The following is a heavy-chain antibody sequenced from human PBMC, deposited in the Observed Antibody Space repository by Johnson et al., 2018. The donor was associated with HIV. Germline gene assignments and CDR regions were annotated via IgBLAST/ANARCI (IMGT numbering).Heavy chain of an antibody. CDR3: TKLVGYCSGGGCYTPGDI. J-gene: IGHJ3*02. CDR1: GFTFSDHY. CDR2: IRSKGNNYAT. D-gene: IGHD2-15*01. Sequence: LVKPGGSLRLSCAGSGFTFSDHYMSWVRQAPGKGLEWVGHIRSKGNNYATAYAASVKGRFTISRDDSQNTAYLQMNRLKTEDTAVYYCTKLVGYCSGGGCYTPGDIWGQGTMVTVSS. V-gene: IGHV3-73*01.